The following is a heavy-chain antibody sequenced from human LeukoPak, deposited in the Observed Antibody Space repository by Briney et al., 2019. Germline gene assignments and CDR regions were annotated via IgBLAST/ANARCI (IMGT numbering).Heavy chain of an antibody. CDR3: AISGGYWAWAH. J-gene: IGHJ4*02. CDR2: ISGSAST. D-gene: IGHD1-26*01. CDR1: GFTFGIYA. V-gene: IGHV3-23*01. Sequence: GGSLRLSCAASGFTFGIYAMSWGRQAPGEGLEWVSGISGSASTYYADSVMGRFTISRDNSKNTLYLQMSSLRAEDTAVYYCAISGGYWAWAHWGQGTLVTVSS.